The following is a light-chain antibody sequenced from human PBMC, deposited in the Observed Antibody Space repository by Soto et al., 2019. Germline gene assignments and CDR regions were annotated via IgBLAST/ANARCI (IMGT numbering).Light chain of an antibody. J-gene: IGKJ4*01. Sequence: EIVLTQSPDTLSLSPGERATLSCRASRSVSGYLAWYQQKPGQAPRLLIYDASNRAPGVPARFSGSGSGTDFTLNISSLEPEDFAVYYCQQRDSWPPLTFGGGTKLEI. CDR2: DAS. CDR1: RSVSGY. CDR3: QQRDSWPPLT. V-gene: IGKV3-11*01.